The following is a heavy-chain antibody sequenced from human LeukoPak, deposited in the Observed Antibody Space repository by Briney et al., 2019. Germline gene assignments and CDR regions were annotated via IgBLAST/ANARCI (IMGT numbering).Heavy chain of an antibody. Sequence: GGSLRLSCAASGFTFSDYYMSWIRQAPGKGLEWVSYISSSGSTIYYADSVKGRFTISRDNAKNSLYLQMNSLRAEDTAVYYCAKDRTSYYDFWSGYYPGGFDYWGQGTLVTVSS. CDR3: AKDRTSYYDFWSGYYPGGFDY. CDR2: ISSSGSTI. D-gene: IGHD3-3*01. CDR1: GFTFSDYY. V-gene: IGHV3-11*01. J-gene: IGHJ4*02.